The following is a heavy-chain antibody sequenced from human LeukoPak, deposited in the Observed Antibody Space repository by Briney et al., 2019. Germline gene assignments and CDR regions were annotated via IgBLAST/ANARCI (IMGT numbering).Heavy chain of an antibody. D-gene: IGHD2-15*01. CDR2: ISGSALST. V-gene: IGHV3-23*01. Sequence: GGSLRLSCAASGFTFRNNAMTWVRQAPGKGLEWVSAISGSALSTYYADSVKGRFTISRDNSKNMLYLQMKSLRAEDTAVYYCANIISPYFSGTDWFDPWGQGTLVTVSS. J-gene: IGHJ5*02. CDR1: GFTFRNNA. CDR3: ANIISPYFSGTDWFDP.